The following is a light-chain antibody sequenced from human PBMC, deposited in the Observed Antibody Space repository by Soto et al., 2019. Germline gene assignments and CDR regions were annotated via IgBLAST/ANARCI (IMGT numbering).Light chain of an antibody. CDR2: DTS. J-gene: IGKJ4*01. V-gene: IGKV3-11*01. CDR1: QSVTKY. CDR3: QQRYIWLT. Sequence: EIVLTQSPATLSLSPGERATLSCRASQSVTKYLAWYQQKPGQAPRLLIFDTSNRATGIPARFSGSGSGTDFTLTISSLESDDSGIYYCQQRYIWLTFGGGTKVEIK.